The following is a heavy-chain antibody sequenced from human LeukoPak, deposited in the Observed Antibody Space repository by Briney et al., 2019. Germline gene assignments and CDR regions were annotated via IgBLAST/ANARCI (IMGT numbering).Heavy chain of an antibody. V-gene: IGHV3-7*01. CDR2: IKQDGSEK. Sequence: ETLSLTCAVFGGSFSGYYWSWVRQAPGKGLEWVANIKQDGSEKYYVDSVKGRFTISRDNAKNSLYLQMNSLRAEDTAVYYCARAVDSSSNWFDPWGQGTLVTVSS. D-gene: IGHD3-22*01. CDR1: GGSFSGYY. CDR3: ARAVDSSSNWFDP. J-gene: IGHJ5*02.